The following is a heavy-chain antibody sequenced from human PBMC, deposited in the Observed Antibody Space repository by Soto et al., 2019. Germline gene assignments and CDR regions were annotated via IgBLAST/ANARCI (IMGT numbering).Heavy chain of an antibody. V-gene: IGHV3-30*18. Sequence: GSPRLSCAASGFTFNIYGMHWVRQAPDKGLEWVALISYDGSNQYYADSVKGRFTISRDNSKNTLFLQMNSLRADDTAVYYCAKDQASGQGSFDSWGQGTLVTVSS. CDR3: AKDQASGQGSFDS. CDR1: GFTFNIYG. CDR2: ISYDGSNQ. J-gene: IGHJ4*02.